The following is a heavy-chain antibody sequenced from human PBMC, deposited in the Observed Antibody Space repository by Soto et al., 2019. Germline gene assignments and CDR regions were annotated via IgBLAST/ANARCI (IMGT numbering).Heavy chain of an antibody. J-gene: IGHJ5*02. CDR3: ARGGLLMVYAIPGWFDP. CDR1: GGSISSYY. D-gene: IGHD2-8*01. CDR2: IYYSGST. V-gene: IGHV4-59*01. Sequence: PSETLSLTCTVSGGSISSYYWSWIRQPPGKGLEWIGYIYYSGSTNYNPSLKSRVTISVDTSKNQFSLKLSSVTAADTAVYYCARGGLLMVYAIPGWFDPWGQGTLVTVSP.